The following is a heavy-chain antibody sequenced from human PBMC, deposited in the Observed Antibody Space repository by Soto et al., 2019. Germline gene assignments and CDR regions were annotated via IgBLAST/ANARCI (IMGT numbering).Heavy chain of an antibody. V-gene: IGHV3-30*18. D-gene: IGHD1-26*01. CDR3: AKVLPAPGIEGGGAAFDI. CDR1: GFTFRSFG. CDR2: ISYDGTNK. Sequence: PGGSLRLSCAASGFTFRSFGMHWIRQAPGKGLEWVALISYDGTNKYYADSVRGRFTISRDNSKNTLYLEMNTLRVEDTAVYYCAKVLPAPGIEGGGAAFDIWGQGTMVTGSS. J-gene: IGHJ3*02.